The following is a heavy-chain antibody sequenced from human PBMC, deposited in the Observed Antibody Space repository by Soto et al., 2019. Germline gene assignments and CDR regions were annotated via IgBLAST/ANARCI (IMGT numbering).Heavy chain of an antibody. J-gene: IGHJ4*02. CDR1: GGSVSSGSYY. CDR3: AGAKPSSGWLDY. CDR2: IYYSGST. D-gene: IGHD6-19*01. Sequence: PSETLSLTCTVSGGSVSSGSYYWSWTRQPPGKGLEWIGYIYYSGSTNYNPSLKSRVTISVDTSKNQFSLKLSSVTAADTAVYYCAGAKPSSGWLDYWGQGTLVTVSS. V-gene: IGHV4-61*01.